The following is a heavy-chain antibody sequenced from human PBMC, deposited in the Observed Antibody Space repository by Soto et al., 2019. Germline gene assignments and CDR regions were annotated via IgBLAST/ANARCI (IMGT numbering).Heavy chain of an antibody. CDR1: GYTFTRYG. CDR2: ISGYNGDT. D-gene: IGHD2-8*01. V-gene: IGHV1-18*01. CDR3: AKNGQPPYYYYGMDV. J-gene: IGHJ6*02. Sequence: QGQLVQSGGEVKKPGASVKVSCKASGYTFTRYGISWVRRAPGQGLEWMGWISGYNGDTKYAQKFQGRVTMTVDTSTTTAYMELRSLTSDDRAVYYCAKNGQPPYYYYGMDVWGQGTTVTVSS.